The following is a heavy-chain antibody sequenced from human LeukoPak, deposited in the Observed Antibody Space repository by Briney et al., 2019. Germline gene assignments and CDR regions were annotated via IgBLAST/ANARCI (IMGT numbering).Heavy chain of an antibody. CDR1: GYSISSGYY. Sequence: SETLSLTCAVSGYSISSGYYCGWIRQPPGKGLEWIGSIYHSGSTYYNPSLKSRVTISVDTSKNQFSLKLSSVTAADTAVYYCASLRTRTRTTVYFDYWGQGTLVTVSS. D-gene: IGHD4-11*01. V-gene: IGHV4-38-2*01. CDR3: ASLRTRTRTTVYFDY. J-gene: IGHJ4*02. CDR2: IYHSGST.